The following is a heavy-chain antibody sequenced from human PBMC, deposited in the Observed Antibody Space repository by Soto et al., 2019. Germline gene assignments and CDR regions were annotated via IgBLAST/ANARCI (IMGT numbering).Heavy chain of an antibody. Sequence: GGSLRLSCAASGFTFSTYSVNWVRQAPGKGLEWVSYSSAGGSITYYADSVKGRFTISRDNAKNSLYLQMNSLRAEDTAVYYCARVWRAPTGTGQPLDYWGQGTLVTVSS. CDR2: SSAGGSIT. CDR3: ARVWRAPTGTGQPLDY. CDR1: GFTFSTYS. D-gene: IGHD2-8*02. V-gene: IGHV3-48*01. J-gene: IGHJ4*02.